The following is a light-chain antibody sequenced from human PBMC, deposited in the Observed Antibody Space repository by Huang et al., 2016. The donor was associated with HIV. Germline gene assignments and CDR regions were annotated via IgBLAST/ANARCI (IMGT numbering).Light chain of an antibody. J-gene: IGKJ1*01. Sequence: DIVMTQSQDSLAVSLGERATIHCKSSQRMLYNFDRKKYLAWYQQKPGQPPKLLIYWASTRESGVPDRFSGSGSGTDFTLTISSLQAGDVAVYYCQQYYGSPPTFGQGTKVEIK. CDR3: QQYYGSPPT. CDR1: QRMLYNFDRKKY. CDR2: WAS. V-gene: IGKV4-1*01.